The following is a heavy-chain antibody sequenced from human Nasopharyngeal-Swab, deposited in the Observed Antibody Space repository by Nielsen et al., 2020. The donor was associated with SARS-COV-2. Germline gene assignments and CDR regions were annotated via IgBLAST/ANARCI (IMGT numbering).Heavy chain of an antibody. J-gene: IGHJ4*02. CDR2: ISSSSTI. V-gene: IGHV3-48*02. CDR3: ARDRWAARSFDY. D-gene: IGHD6-6*01. Sequence: GESLKISCAASGFTFSSYSMNWVRQAPGKGLEWVSYISSSSTIYYADSVKGRFTISRDNAKNSLYLQMNSLRDEDTAVYYCARDRWAARSFDYWGQGTLVTVSS. CDR1: GFTFSSYS.